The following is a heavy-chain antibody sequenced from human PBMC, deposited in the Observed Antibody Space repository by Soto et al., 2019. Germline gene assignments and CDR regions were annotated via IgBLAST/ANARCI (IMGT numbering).Heavy chain of an antibody. CDR3: AREGAIAVARNYGTDV. D-gene: IGHD6-19*01. J-gene: IGHJ6*02. CDR2: TYYRSKWYN. V-gene: IGHV6-1*01. Sequence: SQTLSLTCAISGDRVSSDSAAWNWIRQSPSRGLEWLGRTYYRSKWYNDYAVSVISRITFKPDTSKNQFSLQLNSVTPEDTAVYYCAREGAIAVARNYGTDVRGQGTTVTVSS. CDR1: GDRVSSDSAA.